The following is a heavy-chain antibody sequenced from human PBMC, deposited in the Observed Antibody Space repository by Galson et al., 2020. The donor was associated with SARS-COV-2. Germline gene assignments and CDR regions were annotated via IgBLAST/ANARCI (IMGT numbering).Heavy chain of an antibody. Sequence: GGSLRLTCAASGLTFTNYAMTWFPRAPGKGLEWVSTISSSDDATYYTDSVKGRFTISRDNSKTLYLHMNSLRAEDTAIYYCALRDHGNSFDYWGQGILVTGSS. CDR1: GLTFTNYA. D-gene: IGHD4-17*01. V-gene: IGHV3-23*01. J-gene: IGHJ4*02. CDR3: ALRDHGNSFDY. CDR2: ISSSDDAT.